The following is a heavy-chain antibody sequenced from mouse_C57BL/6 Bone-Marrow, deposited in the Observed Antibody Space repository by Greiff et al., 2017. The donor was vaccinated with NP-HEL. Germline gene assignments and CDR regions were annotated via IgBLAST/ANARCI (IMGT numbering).Heavy chain of an antibody. D-gene: IGHD1-1*01. CDR1: GYTFTSYW. V-gene: IGHV1-64*01. Sequence: QVQLQQPGAELVKPGASVKLSCKASGYTFTSYWMHWVKQRPGQGLEWIGMIHPNSGSTNYNEKFKSKATLTVDKSSSTAYMQLSSLTSEDSAVYYCARGPYSSYDYGSSGEYYFDYWGQGTTLTVSS. CDR3: ARGPYSSYDYGSSGEYYFDY. CDR2: IHPNSGST. J-gene: IGHJ2*01.